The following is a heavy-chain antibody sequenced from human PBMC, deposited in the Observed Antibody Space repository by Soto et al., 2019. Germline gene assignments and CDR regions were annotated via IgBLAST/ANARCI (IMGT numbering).Heavy chain of an antibody. CDR1: GYSFTSYW. Sequence: PGESLKISCKGSGYSFTSYWISWVRQMPGKGLEWMGRIDPSDSYTNYSPSFQGHVTISADKSISTAYLQWSSLKASDTAMYYCASPVAARPEDYYYYGMDVWGQGTTVTVSS. J-gene: IGHJ6*02. CDR3: ASPVAARPEDYYYYGMDV. D-gene: IGHD6-6*01. CDR2: IDPSDSYT. V-gene: IGHV5-10-1*01.